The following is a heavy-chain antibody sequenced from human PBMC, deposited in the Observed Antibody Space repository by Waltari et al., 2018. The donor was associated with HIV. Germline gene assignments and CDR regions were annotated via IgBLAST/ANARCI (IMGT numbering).Heavy chain of an antibody. D-gene: IGHD3-9*01. Sequence: QVQLQESGPGLVRPSETLSLTCNVPGASISDFYWSWIRQPAGQGLEWIGRIYTSGSRNYKSSLMGRVSMSVDTSKNLFSLKLRSVTAADTAVYFCARDLRHYDFLTGYYYGMDVWGQGTTVTVSS. J-gene: IGHJ6*02. V-gene: IGHV4-4*07. CDR1: GASISDFY. CDR3: ARDLRHYDFLTGYYYGMDV. CDR2: IYTSGSR.